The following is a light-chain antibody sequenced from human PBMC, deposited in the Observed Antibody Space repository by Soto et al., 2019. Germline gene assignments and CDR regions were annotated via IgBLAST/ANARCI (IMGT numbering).Light chain of an antibody. CDR2: GAS. CDR3: QLYGRLRRYT. V-gene: IGKV3-20*01. CDR1: QSVSSTY. J-gene: IGKJ2*01. Sequence: EIVLTQSPGTLSLSPGERATLSCRASQSVSSTYLAWYQQKPGQAPRLLIYGASSGATGIPDRFSGSGSGTDFTLTISRLEPEDFAVYYCQLYGRLRRYTFGQGTKLEIK.